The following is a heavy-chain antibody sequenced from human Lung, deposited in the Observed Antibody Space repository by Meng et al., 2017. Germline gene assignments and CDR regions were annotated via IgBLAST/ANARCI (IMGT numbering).Heavy chain of an antibody. D-gene: IGHD2-21*01. V-gene: IGHV4-4*02. Sequence: VHVQESGLRLVEPSEPLSPALAVSGGAICIENWWSWLRQPPGKGLEWIEEIYHSGSTNYNPSLKSRITISVDKPKNQFSLTLSSVTAADTAVYYCTKNDFYCLGYWGQGTLVTVSS. CDR1: GGAICIENW. CDR2: IYHSGST. CDR3: TKNDFYCLGY. J-gene: IGHJ4*02.